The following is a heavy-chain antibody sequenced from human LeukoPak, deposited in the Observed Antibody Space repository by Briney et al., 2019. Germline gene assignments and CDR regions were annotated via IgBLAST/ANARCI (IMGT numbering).Heavy chain of an antibody. Sequence: SETLSLTCTVSGGSISSYYWSWIRQPPGKGLEWIGYIYYSGSTNHNPSLKSRVTISVDTSKNQFSLKLSSVTAADTAVYYCARGMITFGGVIVFDYWGQGTLVTVSS. CDR1: GGSISSYY. CDR2: IYYSGST. CDR3: ARGMITFGGVIVFDY. V-gene: IGHV4-59*08. D-gene: IGHD3-16*02. J-gene: IGHJ4*02.